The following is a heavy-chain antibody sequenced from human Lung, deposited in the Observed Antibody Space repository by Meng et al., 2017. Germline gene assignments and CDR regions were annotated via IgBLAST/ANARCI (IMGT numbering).Heavy chain of an antibody. CDR3: ARDLSDSTGYYPFQH. D-gene: IGHD3-22*01. CDR2: IYSRGST. J-gene: IGHJ1*01. Sequence: QWRLQGSGPGLVKPSQTLSLTCSVSGGSISSDGYYWTWIRQPAGKGLEWIGRIYSRGSTNYNPFLKSRVTISLDASKNQFSLELSSVTATDTAVYYCARDLSDSTGYYPFQHWGQGTLVTVSS. CDR1: GGSISSDGYY. V-gene: IGHV4-61*02.